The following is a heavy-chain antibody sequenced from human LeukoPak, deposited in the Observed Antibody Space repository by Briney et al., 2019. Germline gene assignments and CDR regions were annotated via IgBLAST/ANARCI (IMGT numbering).Heavy chain of an antibody. D-gene: IGHD3-10*01. J-gene: IGHJ6*03. Sequence: GGSLRLSCAASGFTFSSYEMNWVRQAPGKGLEWVSYISSSGSTIYYADSVKGRFTISRDNAKNSLYLQMNSLRAEDTAVYYCARQNYGSGSTNYYYYYMDAWGKGTTVTISS. CDR3: ARQNYGSGSTNYYYYYMDA. CDR2: ISSSGSTI. CDR1: GFTFSSYE. V-gene: IGHV3-48*03.